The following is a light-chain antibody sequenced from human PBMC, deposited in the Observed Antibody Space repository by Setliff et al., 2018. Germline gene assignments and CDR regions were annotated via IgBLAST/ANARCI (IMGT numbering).Light chain of an antibody. V-gene: IGLV2-8*01. J-gene: IGLJ2*01. CDR2: EVS. CDR3: SSYAGSNNLV. CDR1: SSDVGGYNY. Sequence: QSVLTQPPSASGSPGQSVTISCTGTSSDVGGYNYVSWYQQQPGKAPKLMIYEVSKRPSGVPDRFSGSKSGNTASLTVSGLQAEDEADYYCSSYAGSNNLVFGGGTKGTV.